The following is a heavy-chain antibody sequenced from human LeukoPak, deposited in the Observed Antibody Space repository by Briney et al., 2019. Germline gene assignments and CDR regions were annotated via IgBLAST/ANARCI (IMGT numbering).Heavy chain of an antibody. CDR3: ARSYDSSGYYFDY. CDR2: IYYSGST. CDR1: GGPISSYY. D-gene: IGHD3-22*01. Sequence: NPSETLSLTCSVSGGPISSYYWSWIRQPPGKGLEWIGNIYYSGSTNYNPSLKSRVTISVDPSKNQFSLKLSSVTAADTAVYYCARSYDSSGYYFDYWGQGTLVTVSS. J-gene: IGHJ4*02. V-gene: IGHV4-59*01.